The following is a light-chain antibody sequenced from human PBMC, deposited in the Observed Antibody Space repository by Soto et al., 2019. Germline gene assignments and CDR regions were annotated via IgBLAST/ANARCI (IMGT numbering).Light chain of an antibody. CDR3: QQYGSSLYT. CDR2: GAS. Sequence: EIVLTQSPGTLSLSXGEXATXSCXASQSVSXSYLAWYQQKPGQAPRLLIYGASSRATGIPDRFSGSGSGTDFTLTISRLEPEDFSVYYSQQYGSSLYTFGQGTKLEIK. CDR1: QSVSXSY. J-gene: IGKJ2*01. V-gene: IGKV3-20*01.